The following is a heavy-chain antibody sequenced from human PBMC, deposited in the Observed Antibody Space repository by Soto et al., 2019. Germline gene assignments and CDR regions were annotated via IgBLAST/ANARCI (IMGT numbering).Heavy chain of an antibody. Sequence: EVQLVESGGGLVQPGRSLRLSCTVSGFTFENYAISWVRQAPGKGLEWVGLIRNQSYSGATEYAASFKGRLTVSRDDSKNIAYLQMSSLKSEDSAVYYCTTAESPNVAYFFDSWGQGTLVTVSS. CDR2: IRNQSYSGAT. CDR1: GFTFENYA. CDR3: TTAESPNVAYFFDS. D-gene: IGHD3-10*01. V-gene: IGHV3-49*04. J-gene: IGHJ4*02.